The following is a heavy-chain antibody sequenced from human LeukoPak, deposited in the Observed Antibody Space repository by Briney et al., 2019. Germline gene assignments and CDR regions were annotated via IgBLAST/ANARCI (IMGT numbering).Heavy chain of an antibody. CDR2: MNPNSGNT. J-gene: IGHJ5*02. CDR3: ARGLFSNSRNNWFDP. D-gene: IGHD4-11*01. Sequence: ASVKVSCKASGYTFTGYYMHWVRQAPGQGLEWMGWMNPNSGNTGYAQKFQGRVTITRNTSISTAYMELISLRSEDTAVYYCARGLFSNSRNNWFDPWGQGTLVTVSS. V-gene: IGHV1-8*03. CDR1: GYTFTGYY.